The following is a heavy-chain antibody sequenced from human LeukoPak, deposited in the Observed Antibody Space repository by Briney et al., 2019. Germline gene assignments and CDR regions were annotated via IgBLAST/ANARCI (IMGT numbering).Heavy chain of an antibody. V-gene: IGHV3-23*01. J-gene: IGHJ1*01. CDR3: AGPYYGSGSYSARVQH. CDR1: GFTFSSYA. CDR2: ISGSGGST. Sequence: GGSLRLSCAASGFTFSSYAMSWVRQAPGKGLEWVSAISGSGGSTYYADSVKGRFTISRDNSKNTLYLQMNSLRAEDTAVYYCAGPYYGSGSYSARVQHWGQGTLVTVSS. D-gene: IGHD3-10*01.